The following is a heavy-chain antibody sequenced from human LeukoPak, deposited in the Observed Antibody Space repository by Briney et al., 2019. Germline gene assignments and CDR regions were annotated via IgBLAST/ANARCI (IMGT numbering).Heavy chain of an antibody. CDR2: IYYSGST. CDR1: GGSISSYY. J-gene: IGHJ4*02. V-gene: IGHV4-59*01. D-gene: IGHD6-13*01. CDR3: ARDGYSSSWYFFDY. Sequence: SETLSLTCTVSGGSISSYYWSWIRQPPGKGLEWVGYIYYSGSTDYNPSLKSRVTISVDASKNQFSLKLSSVTAADTAVYYCARDGYSSSWYFFDYWGQGTLVTVSS.